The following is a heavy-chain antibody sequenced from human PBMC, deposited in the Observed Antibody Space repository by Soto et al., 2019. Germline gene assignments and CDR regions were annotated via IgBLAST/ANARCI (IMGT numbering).Heavy chain of an antibody. CDR1: GVSLSGYY. CDR3: ARSNRFDP. D-gene: IGHD4-4*01. J-gene: IGHJ5*02. CDR2: INHSGST. Sequence: PSETLSLTCGVSGVSLSGYYWTGIRQPPGKGRGWIGEINHSGSTDYNPSLKSRVTIPVDTSKNQFSVKVSSVTAADTAVYYCARSNRFDPWGQGTLVTVSS. V-gene: IGHV4-34*01.